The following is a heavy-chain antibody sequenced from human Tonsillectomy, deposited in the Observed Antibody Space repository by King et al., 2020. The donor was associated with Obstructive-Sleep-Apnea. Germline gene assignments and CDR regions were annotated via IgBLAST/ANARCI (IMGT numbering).Heavy chain of an antibody. J-gene: IGHJ4*02. CDR2: ISSSSSYI. D-gene: IGHD5-12*01. V-gene: IGHV3-21*01. CDR1: GFTFSSYS. Sequence: VQLVESGGGLVKPGGALRLSCAASGFTFSSYSRNWVRQAPGKGLEWVSSISSSSSYIYYADSVKGRFTISRDNAKNSLYLQMNSLRAEDTAVYYCARDRVPSGYDSAFDYSGQGTLVTVSS. CDR3: ARDRVPSGYDSAFDY.